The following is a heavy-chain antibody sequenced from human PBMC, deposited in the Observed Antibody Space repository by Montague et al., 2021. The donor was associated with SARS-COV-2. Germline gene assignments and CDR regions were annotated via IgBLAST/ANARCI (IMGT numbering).Heavy chain of an antibody. Sequence: SETLSLTCTLSGGSISSYYCRWIRQPPGKGMEWIGYMCFSCSANYNPSLTIRVTLSVDTSTTQFSLTLSFVTAADTAVYYCASDFDYWGQGTLVTVSS. CDR2: MCFSCSA. J-gene: IGHJ4*02. CDR1: GGSISSYY. V-gene: IGHV4-59*13. CDR3: ASDFDY.